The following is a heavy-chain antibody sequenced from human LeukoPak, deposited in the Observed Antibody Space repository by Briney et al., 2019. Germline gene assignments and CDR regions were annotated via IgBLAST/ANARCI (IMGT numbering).Heavy chain of an antibody. CDR1: GYTFSSYA. CDR2: INTNTGNP. V-gene: IGHV7-4-1*02. Sequence: ASVNVSCKASGYTFSSYAMNWVRQAPGQGLEWMGWINTNTGNPTYAQGFTGRFVFSLDTSVSTAYLQISSLPAEDTAVYYCARSNNDGDYLGVGFDYWGQGTLVTVSS. J-gene: IGHJ4*02. D-gene: IGHD4-17*01. CDR3: ARSNNDGDYLGVGFDY.